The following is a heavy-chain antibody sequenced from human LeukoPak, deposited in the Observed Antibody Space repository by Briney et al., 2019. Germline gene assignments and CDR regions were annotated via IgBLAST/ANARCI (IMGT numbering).Heavy chain of an antibody. Sequence: GASVKVSCKASGYTFTSYYMHWVRQAPGQGLEWMGIINPSGGSTSYAQKFQGRVTTTRDTSTSTVFMELSSLRSEDTAVYYRARDLASSGYYWDWGQGTLVTVSS. V-gene: IGHV1-46*01. CDR2: INPSGGST. CDR1: GYTFTSYY. J-gene: IGHJ4*02. D-gene: IGHD3-22*01. CDR3: ARDLASSGYYWD.